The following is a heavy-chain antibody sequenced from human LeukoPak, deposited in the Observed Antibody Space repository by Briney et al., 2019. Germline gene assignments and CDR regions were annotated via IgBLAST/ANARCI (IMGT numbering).Heavy chain of an antibody. CDR1: GGSISSSSYY. Sequence: SETLSLTCTVSGGSISSSSYYWGWIRQPPGKGLEWIGSIYYSGSTYYNPSLKSRVTISVDTSKNQFSLKLSSVTAADTAVYYCARDLGGDGDYGYYYYYGMDVWGQGTTVTVSS. CDR3: ARDLGGDGDYGYYYYYGMDV. J-gene: IGHJ6*02. V-gene: IGHV4-39*07. CDR2: IYYSGST. D-gene: IGHD4-17*01.